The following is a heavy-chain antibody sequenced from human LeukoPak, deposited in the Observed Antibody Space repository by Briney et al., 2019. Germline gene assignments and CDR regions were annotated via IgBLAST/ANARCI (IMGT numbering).Heavy chain of an antibody. CDR1: GFSLSTSGVG. Sequence: ESGPTLVNPTQTLTLTCTFSGFSLSTSGVGVGWIRQPPGKALEWLALIYWNDDKRYSPSLKSRLTITKDTSKNQVVLTMTNMDAVDTATYYCALDQTGGGGHAFDIWGQGTMVTVSS. CDR2: IYWNDDK. D-gene: IGHD1-14*01. CDR3: ALDQTGGGGHAFDI. V-gene: IGHV2-5*01. J-gene: IGHJ3*02.